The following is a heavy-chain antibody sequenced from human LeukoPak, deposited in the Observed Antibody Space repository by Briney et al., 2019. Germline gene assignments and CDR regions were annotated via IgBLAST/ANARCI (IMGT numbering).Heavy chain of an antibody. Sequence: PGGSLRLSCAASGFTVSSNYMSWVRQAPGKGLEWVSVIYSGGSTYYADSVKGRFTVSRDNAKNTLYLQMSSLRPDDTALYYCSTSSDWYPVSSDHWGQGTLVTVSS. CDR2: IYSGGST. CDR3: STSSDWYPVSSDH. V-gene: IGHV3-53*01. D-gene: IGHD6-19*01. CDR1: GFTVSSNY. J-gene: IGHJ4*02.